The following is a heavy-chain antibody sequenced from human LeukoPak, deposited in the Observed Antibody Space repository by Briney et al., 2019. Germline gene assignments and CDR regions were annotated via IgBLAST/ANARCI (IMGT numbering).Heavy chain of an antibody. Sequence: GGSLRLSCAASGFRFSDAWMSWVRQAPGKGLEWVGRVKRKIDGERTDYVESVKGRFIISRDDSTNTLFLQMNSLKIEDTAVYYCTTGYSSGYIEDYWGQGTRVSVSS. CDR2: VKRKIDGERT. CDR3: TTGYSSGYIEDY. D-gene: IGHD3-22*01. J-gene: IGHJ4*02. V-gene: IGHV3-15*01. CDR1: GFRFSDAW.